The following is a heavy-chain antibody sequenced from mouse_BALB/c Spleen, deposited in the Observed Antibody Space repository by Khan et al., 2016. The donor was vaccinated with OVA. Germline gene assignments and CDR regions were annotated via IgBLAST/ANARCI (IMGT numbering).Heavy chain of an antibody. J-gene: IGHJ3*01. CDR1: GYTFTDYA. CDR3: ARLTPY. Sequence: VELVESGPEVVRPGVSVKISCKGSGYTFTDYAMHWVKQSHAKRLEWIGVISTDNGNTNYNQKFKGKATMTVDRSSSTAYMELARLTSDDSAIYFGARLTPYWGQGTLVTVSA. CDR2: ISTDNGNT. V-gene: IGHV1S137*01.